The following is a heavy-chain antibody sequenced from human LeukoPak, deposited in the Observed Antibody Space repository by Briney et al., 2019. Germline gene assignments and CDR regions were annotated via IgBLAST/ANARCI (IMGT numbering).Heavy chain of an antibody. V-gene: IGHV3-74*01. D-gene: IGHD3-10*01. CDR2: INIDERIT. Sequence: GGSLRLSCVASGCSFSTQRMHWDRRAPGKGLVWVSYINIDERITGYADSVKGRFTISRDNGNNTLYLQMNSLRVEDTAIYYCFREGGDWGQGTLVTVSS. CDR3: FREGGD. CDR1: GCSFSTQR. J-gene: IGHJ4*02.